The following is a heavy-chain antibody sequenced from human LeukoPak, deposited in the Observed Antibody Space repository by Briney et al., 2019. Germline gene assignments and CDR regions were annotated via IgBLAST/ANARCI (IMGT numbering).Heavy chain of an antibody. V-gene: IGHV4-31*03. CDR2: IYYSGST. J-gene: IGHJ4*02. CDR1: GGSISSGGYY. CDR3: ARGYSYGLIYYCEG. Sequence: SETLTLTCTVSGGSISSGGYYWSGIRQHPGKGLEWIGYIYYSGSTYYNPSLKSRVTISVDTSKNQFSLKLSSVTAADTAVYYCARGYSYGLIYYCEGWSERALGTVSS. D-gene: IGHD5-18*01.